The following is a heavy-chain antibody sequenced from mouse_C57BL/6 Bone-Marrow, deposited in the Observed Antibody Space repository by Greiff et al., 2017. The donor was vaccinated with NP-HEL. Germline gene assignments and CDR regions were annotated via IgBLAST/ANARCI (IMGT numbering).Heavy chain of an antibody. V-gene: IGHV1-82*01. CDR1: GYAFSSSW. CDR3: ADFITTVVGDYAMDY. D-gene: IGHD1-1*01. Sequence: QVQLQQSGPELVKPGASVNISCKASGYAFSSSWMNWVKQRPGKGLEWIGRIYPGDGDTNYNGKFKGKATLTADKSSSTAYMQLSSLTSEDSAVYFCADFITTVVGDYAMDYWGQGTSVTVSS. CDR2: IYPGDGDT. J-gene: IGHJ4*01.